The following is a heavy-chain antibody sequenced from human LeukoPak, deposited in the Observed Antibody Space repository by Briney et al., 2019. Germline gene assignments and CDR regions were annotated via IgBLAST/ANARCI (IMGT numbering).Heavy chain of an antibody. CDR1: GGSISSYY. Sequence: PSETLSLTCTVSGGSISSYYWSWIRQPPGKGLEWIGYIYYSGSTNYNPSLKSRVTISVDTSKNQFSLKLSSVTAADTAVYYCAREAQQLYDYWGQETLVTVSS. V-gene: IGHV4-59*01. D-gene: IGHD6-13*01. CDR2: IYYSGST. J-gene: IGHJ4*02. CDR3: AREAQQLYDY.